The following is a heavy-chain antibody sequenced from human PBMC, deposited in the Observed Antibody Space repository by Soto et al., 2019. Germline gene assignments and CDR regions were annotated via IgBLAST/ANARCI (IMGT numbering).Heavy chain of an antibody. J-gene: IGHJ6*02. D-gene: IGHD5-12*01. Sequence: SETLSLTCTVSGGSISSGDYYWRWIRQPPGKGLEWIGYIYYSGSTYYNPSLKSRVTISVDTSKNQFSLKLSSVTAADTAVYYCARDRGSLGMDVWGQGTTVTVSS. CDR2: IYYSGST. CDR1: GGSISSGDYY. V-gene: IGHV4-30-4*01. CDR3: ARDRGSLGMDV.